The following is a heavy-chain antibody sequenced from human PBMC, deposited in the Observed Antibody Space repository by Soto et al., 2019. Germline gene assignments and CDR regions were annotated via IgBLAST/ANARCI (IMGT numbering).Heavy chain of an antibody. Sequence: GGSLRLSCAASGFTFSSYSMNWVRQAPGKGLEWVSYISSSSSTIYYADSVKGRFTISRDNAKNSLYLQMNSLRDEDTAVYYCARDAYDYVWDSDNDDWGQGTLVTVSS. CDR2: ISSSSSTI. V-gene: IGHV3-48*02. J-gene: IGHJ4*02. CDR1: GFTFSSYS. D-gene: IGHD3-16*01. CDR3: ARDAYDYVWDSDNDD.